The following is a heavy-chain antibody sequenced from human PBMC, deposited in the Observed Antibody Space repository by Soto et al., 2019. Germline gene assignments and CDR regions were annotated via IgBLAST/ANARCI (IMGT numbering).Heavy chain of an antibody. CDR2: IWFDGTNR. J-gene: IGHJ4*02. D-gene: IGHD5-12*01. V-gene: IGHV3-33*01. CDR3: ARDFTVEPQWLRSEFDY. Sequence: QVQLVESGGGVVQPGMSLRLSCAASGFTFSRYGMHWVRQAPGKGLEWVAVIWFDGTNRYYADSVKGRFTISRDTSKNTLYLKMISMRAEETAVYYCARDFTVEPQWLRSEFDYWGQGTLVTVSS. CDR1: GFTFSRYG.